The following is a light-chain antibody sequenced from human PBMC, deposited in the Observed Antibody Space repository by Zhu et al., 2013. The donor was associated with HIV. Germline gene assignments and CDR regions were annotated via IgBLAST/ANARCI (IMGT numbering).Light chain of an antibody. CDR1: SSDIGNNY. Sequence: QSVLTQPPSVSAAPGQKVTISCSGSSSDIGNNYVSWYQQVPGTAPKLLVYDNNKRPSGIPDRFSASKSGTSATLGITGLQTGDEADYYCGTWDSSLSAGVFGTGTKVTVL. J-gene: IGLJ1*01. CDR2: DNN. V-gene: IGLV1-51*01. CDR3: GTWDSSLSAGV.